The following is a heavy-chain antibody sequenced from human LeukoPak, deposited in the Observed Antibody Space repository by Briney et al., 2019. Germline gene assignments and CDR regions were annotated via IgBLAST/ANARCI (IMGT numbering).Heavy chain of an antibody. CDR2: INPNSGGT. CDR3: ARDCGGDCYSYYGMDV. D-gene: IGHD2-21*02. CDR1: GYTFTGYY. J-gene: IGHJ6*02. Sequence: ASVKVSCKASGYTFTGYYMHWVRQAPGQGLEWMGWINPNSGGTNYAQKFQGRVTMTRDTSISTAYMELSRLRSDDTAVYYCARDCGGDCYSYYGMDVWGQGTTVTVSS. V-gene: IGHV1-2*02.